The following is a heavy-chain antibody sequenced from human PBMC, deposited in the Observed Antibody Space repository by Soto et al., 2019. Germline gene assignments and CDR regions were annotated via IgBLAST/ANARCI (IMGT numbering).Heavy chain of an antibody. V-gene: IGHV3-73*02. Sequence: EVQLVESGGGLVQPGGSLKLSCAASGFTFSGSAMHWVRQASGKGLEWVGRIRSKANSYATAYAASVKGRFTISRDDSKNTAYRQIHSLKTEDTAVYYCTRQDYYDSSGYRVWGQGTLVTVSS. J-gene: IGHJ4*02. D-gene: IGHD3-22*01. CDR1: GFTFSGSA. CDR2: IRSKANSYAT. CDR3: TRQDYYDSSGYRV.